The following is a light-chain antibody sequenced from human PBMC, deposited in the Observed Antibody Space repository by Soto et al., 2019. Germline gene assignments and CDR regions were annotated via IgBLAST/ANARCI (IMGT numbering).Light chain of an antibody. CDR1: SSDVGSYNR. Sequence: QSALTQPPSVSGSPVQSVTISCTRTSSDVGSYNRVSWYQQPPGTAPKLMIHEVSNRPSGVPDRFSGSKSGNTASLTISGLQAEDEADYYCSSYTSSSTLVFGGGTKLTVL. J-gene: IGLJ2*01. CDR2: EVS. CDR3: SSYTSSSTLV. V-gene: IGLV2-18*02.